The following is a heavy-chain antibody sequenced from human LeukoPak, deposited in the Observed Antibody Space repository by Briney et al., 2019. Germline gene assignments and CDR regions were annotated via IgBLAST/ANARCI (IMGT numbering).Heavy chain of an antibody. CDR3: ASYGSGSYYIRNYYFDY. Sequence: GESLKISCKGSGYSFTSYWIGWVRQMPGKGLEWMGIIYPGDSATRYSPSFQGQVTISADKSISTAYLQWSSLKASDTAMYYCASYGSGSYYIRNYYFDYWGQGTLVTVSS. CDR1: GYSFTSYW. CDR2: IYPGDSAT. V-gene: IGHV5-51*01. D-gene: IGHD3-10*01. J-gene: IGHJ4*02.